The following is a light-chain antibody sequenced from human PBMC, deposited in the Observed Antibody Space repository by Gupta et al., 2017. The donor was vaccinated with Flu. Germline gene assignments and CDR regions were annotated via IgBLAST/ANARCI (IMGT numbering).Light chain of an antibody. CDR3: QSADITGASRV. CDR1: SLSKQY. CDR2: RDT. Sequence: YQLTQPPAMSVSPGQRATITCSGESLSKQYVYWYRQRPGQAPVLLIYRDTERASGIPDRISGSSSGTRVTLTIRRVQTEDEADYYCQSADITGASRVFGGGT. V-gene: IGLV3-25*02. J-gene: IGLJ3*02.